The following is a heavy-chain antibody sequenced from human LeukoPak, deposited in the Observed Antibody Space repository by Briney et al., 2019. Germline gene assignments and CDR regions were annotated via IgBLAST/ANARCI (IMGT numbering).Heavy chain of an antibody. CDR2: ISTSGST. J-gene: IGHJ4*02. CDR3: ARLRGGKGQYYFDY. Sequence: PSQTLSLTCTVSGGSISSYYWSWIRQPPGKGKEWIGYISTSGSTNSNPSLKSRVTISVDTSKNHFSLTLSSVTAADTAVYYCARLRGGKGQYYFDYWGQGTLATVSS. V-gene: IGHV4-4*09. CDR1: GGSISSYY. D-gene: IGHD4-23*01.